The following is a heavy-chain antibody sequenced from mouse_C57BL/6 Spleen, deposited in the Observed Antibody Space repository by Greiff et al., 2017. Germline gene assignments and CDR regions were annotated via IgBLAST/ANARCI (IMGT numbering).Heavy chain of an antibody. J-gene: IGHJ2*01. Sequence: VQLQQSGPELVKPGASVKISCKASGYTFTDYYMNWVKQSHGKSLEWIGDINPNNGGTSYNQKFKGKATLTVDKSSSTAYMELRSLTSEDAAVYFCARHGPDYGGQGTTLTVSS. CDR1: GYTFTDYY. V-gene: IGHV1-26*01. D-gene: IGHD1-2*01. CDR3: ARHGPDY. CDR2: INPNNGGT.